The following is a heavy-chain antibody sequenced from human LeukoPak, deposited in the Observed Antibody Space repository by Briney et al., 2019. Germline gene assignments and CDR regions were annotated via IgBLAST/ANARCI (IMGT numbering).Heavy chain of an antibody. J-gene: IGHJ4*02. CDR3: AKEHGSGSLDFDY. CDR1: GFTFSSYG. D-gene: IGHD3-10*01. Sequence: GGSLRLSCAASGFTFSSYGMHWVRQAPGKGPEWVAFIRYDGSNKYYADSVKGRFTISRDNSKNTLYLQMNSLRAEDTAVYYCAKEHGSGSLDFDYWGQGTLVTVSS. V-gene: IGHV3-30*02. CDR2: IRYDGSNK.